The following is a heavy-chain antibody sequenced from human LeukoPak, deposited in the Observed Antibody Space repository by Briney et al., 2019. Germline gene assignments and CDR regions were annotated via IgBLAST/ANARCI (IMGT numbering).Heavy chain of an antibody. CDR2: ISGSGGST. D-gene: IGHD2-15*01. Sequence: GGSLRLSCAASGFTFSSYAMCWVRQAPGKGLEWVSAISGSGGSTYYADSVKGRFTISRDNSKNTLYLQMNSLRAEDTAVYYCATLGQRYCSGGSCYTSGSSDYWGQGTLVTVPS. CDR1: GFTFSSYA. V-gene: IGHV3-23*01. J-gene: IGHJ4*02. CDR3: ATLGQRYCSGGSCYTSGSSDY.